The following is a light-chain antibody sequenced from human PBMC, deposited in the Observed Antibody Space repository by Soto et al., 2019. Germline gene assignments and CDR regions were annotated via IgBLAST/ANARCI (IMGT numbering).Light chain of an antibody. CDR1: QSVSSSY. J-gene: IGKJ1*01. V-gene: IGKV3-20*01. CDR2: GAS. Sequence: EIVLTQSPGTLSLSPGERATLSCRASQSVSSSYLAWYQQKPGQAPRLLIYGASSRATGIPDRFSGSGSGTDFTLTITSLDPEDFAVYYCQQYGSSPGTFGQGTKVDIK. CDR3: QQYGSSPGT.